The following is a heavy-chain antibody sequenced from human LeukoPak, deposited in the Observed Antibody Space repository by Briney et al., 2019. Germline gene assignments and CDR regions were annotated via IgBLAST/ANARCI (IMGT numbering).Heavy chain of an antibody. D-gene: IGHD2-21*02. CDR3: ARDGHDVVVTASEAFDL. Sequence: SETLSLTCTVSGGSISSYYWSWIRQPPGKGLEWIGYIYYSGSTNYNPSLKSRVTISVDTSKNQFSLKLSSVTAADTAVYYCARDGHDVVVTASEAFDLWGQGTMVTVSS. J-gene: IGHJ3*01. CDR1: GGSISSYY. CDR2: IYYSGST. V-gene: IGHV4-59*01.